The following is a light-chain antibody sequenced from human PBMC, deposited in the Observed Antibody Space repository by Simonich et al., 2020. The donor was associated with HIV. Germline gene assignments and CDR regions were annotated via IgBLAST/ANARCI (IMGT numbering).Light chain of an antibody. CDR2: SAS. CDR1: QSVLYSSNNKNY. V-gene: IGKV4-1*01. Sequence: DIVMTQSPDSLAVSLGERATINCKSSQSVLYSSNNKNYLAWYQQKPGQPPKLLISSASTRGSGVPDRFSGSGSGTDFTLTISSLQAEDVAVYYCQQYYSTPWTFGQGTKVEIK. J-gene: IGKJ1*01. CDR3: QQYYSTPWT.